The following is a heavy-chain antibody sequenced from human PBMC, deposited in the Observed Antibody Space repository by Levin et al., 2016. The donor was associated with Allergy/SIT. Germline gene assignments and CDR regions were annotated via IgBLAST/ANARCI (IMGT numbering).Heavy chain of an antibody. D-gene: IGHD6-13*01. CDR3: VKREYSSSWSYYYYGMDV. Sequence: GGSLRLSCSASGFTFSSYAMHWVRQAPGKGLEYVSAISSNGGSTYYADSVKGRFTISRDNSKNTLYLQMSSLRAEDTAVYYCVKREYSSSWSYYYYGMDVWGQGTTVTVSS. CDR2: ISSNGGST. V-gene: IGHV3-64D*06. J-gene: IGHJ6*02. CDR1: GFTFSSYA.